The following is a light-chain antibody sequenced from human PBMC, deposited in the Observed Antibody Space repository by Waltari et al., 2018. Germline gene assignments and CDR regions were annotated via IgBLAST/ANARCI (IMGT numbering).Light chain of an antibody. V-gene: IGLV3-19*01. CDR3: SSRELSGHVV. CDR2: GKN. Sequence: SSDLTQDPHVSVALGQTVRITCQAAILRTYYGNWRRQKPGQAPELVIYGKNNRPSGIPDRFSASSSENTASLIITGAQAEDEADYYCSSRELSGHVVFGGGTRLTVL. J-gene: IGLJ2*01. CDR1: ILRTYY.